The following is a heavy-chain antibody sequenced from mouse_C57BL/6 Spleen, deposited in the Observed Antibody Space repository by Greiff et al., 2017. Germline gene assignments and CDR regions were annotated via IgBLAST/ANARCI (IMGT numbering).Heavy chain of an antibody. V-gene: IGHV1-80*01. D-gene: IGHD2-5*01. CDR3: ATIYYSNYYWYFDV. CDR1: GYAFSSYW. Sequence: VQLQQSGAELVKPGASVKISCKASGYAFSSYWMNWVKQRPGKGLEWIGQIYPGDGDTNYNGKFKGKATLTADKSSSTAYMQLSSLTSEDSAVYFCATIYYSNYYWYFDVWGTGTTVTVAS. J-gene: IGHJ1*03. CDR2: IYPGDGDT.